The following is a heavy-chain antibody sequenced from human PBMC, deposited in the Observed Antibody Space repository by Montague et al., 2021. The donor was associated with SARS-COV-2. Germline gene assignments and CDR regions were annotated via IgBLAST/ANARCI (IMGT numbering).Heavy chain of an antibody. J-gene: IGHJ6*02. V-gene: IGHV4-39*02. CDR3: VRGAEEAHFAMDV. CDR2: LYRSGSV. Sequence: SGTLSLTCIVSGGFISDSYYWAWIRQAPGKGLEWLGSLYRSGSVYSNPSLKSRVSISVDKSKNHFSLRLTSATAAETAVYYCVRGAEEAHFAMDVWGQGTTVTVSS. CDR1: GGFISDSYY. D-gene: IGHD3-10*01.